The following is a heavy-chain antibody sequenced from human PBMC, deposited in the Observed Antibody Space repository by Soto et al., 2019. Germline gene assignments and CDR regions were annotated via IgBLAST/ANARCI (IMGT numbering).Heavy chain of an antibody. Sequence: PGGSLRLSCAASGFTFSSYAMSWVRQAPGKGLEWVSAISGSGGSTYYADSVKGRFTISRDNSKNTLYLQMNSLRAEDTAVYYCAKVIGVNNWNYAKVRFFDYWGQGTLVTVSS. J-gene: IGHJ4*02. CDR1: GFTFSSYA. D-gene: IGHD1-7*01. CDR2: ISGSGGST. V-gene: IGHV3-23*01. CDR3: AKVIGVNNWNYAKVRFFDY.